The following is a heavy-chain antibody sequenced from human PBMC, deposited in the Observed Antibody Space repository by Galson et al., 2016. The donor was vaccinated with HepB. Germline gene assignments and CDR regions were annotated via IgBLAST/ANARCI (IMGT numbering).Heavy chain of an antibody. D-gene: IGHD3-3*01. V-gene: IGHV3-33*01. CDR3: ARGLRFLEWFSDY. CDR2: IWYDGSNK. J-gene: IGHJ4*02. Sequence: SLRLSCAASGFTFSSYGMHWVRQAPGKGLEWVAVIWYDGSNKYYADSVKGRSTISRNNSKNTLYLQMNSLRAEDTAVYYCARGLRFLEWFSDYWGQGTLVTVSS. CDR1: GFTFSSYG.